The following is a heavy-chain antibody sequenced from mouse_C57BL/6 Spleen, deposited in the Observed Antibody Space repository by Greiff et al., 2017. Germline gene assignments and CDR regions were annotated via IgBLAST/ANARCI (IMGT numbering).Heavy chain of an antibody. V-gene: IGHV1-52*01. J-gene: IGHJ2*01. CDR3: ARGTRYYFDY. CDR1: GYTFTSYW. Sequence: QVQLQQPGAELVRPGSSVKLSCKASGYTFTSYWMHWVKQRPIQGLEWIGNIDPSDSETHYNQKFKDKATLTVDKSSSTAYMQRSSLTSEDSAVYYCARGTRYYFDYWGQGTTLTVSS. D-gene: IGHD3-3*01. CDR2: IDPSDSET.